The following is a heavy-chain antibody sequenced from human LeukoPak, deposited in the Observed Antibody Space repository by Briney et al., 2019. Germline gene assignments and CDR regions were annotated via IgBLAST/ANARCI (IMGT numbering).Heavy chain of an antibody. CDR3: ARAGYSSIGSGGNYLLYVYYFDY. CDR1: GFTFSSYA. CDR2: ISGSGGST. V-gene: IGHV3-23*01. J-gene: IGHJ4*02. Sequence: GGSLRLSCAASGFTFSSYAMSWVRQAPGKGLEWVSAISGSGGSTYYADSVKGRFTIPRDNAKNSLYLQMNSLRAEDTAVYYCARAGYSSIGSGGNYLLYVYYFDYWGQGTLVTVSS. D-gene: IGHD3-10*01.